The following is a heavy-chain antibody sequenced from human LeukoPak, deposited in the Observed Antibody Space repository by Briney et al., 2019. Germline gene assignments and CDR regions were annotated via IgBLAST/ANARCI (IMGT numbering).Heavy chain of an antibody. V-gene: IGHV3-74*01. J-gene: IGHJ3*02. CDR1: GFSFSSHW. D-gene: IGHD2-21*01. CDR2: MNSGGSSI. CDR3: ASGGRVGDIFDI. Sequence: PGGSLRPSCAASGFSFSSHWMYWIRQAPGKGLVWVSRMNSGGSSIGYADSVKGRFTISRDNANNMLFLQMNSLRVEDTAVYFCASGGRVGDIFDIWGQGTMVTVSS.